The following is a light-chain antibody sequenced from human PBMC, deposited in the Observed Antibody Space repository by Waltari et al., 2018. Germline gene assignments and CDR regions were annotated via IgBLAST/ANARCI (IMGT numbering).Light chain of an antibody. CDR3: QQYNSLWT. CDR2: KAS. J-gene: IGKJ1*01. Sequence: DIQMTQSPSTLSASVGDRVTITCRASQSISSWLAWYQQKPGKAPKLLIYKASSLESGVPSRFSGNGSGTEFTLTISSLQPDDFATYYCQQYNSLWTFGQGTKVEIK. CDR1: QSISSW. V-gene: IGKV1-5*03.